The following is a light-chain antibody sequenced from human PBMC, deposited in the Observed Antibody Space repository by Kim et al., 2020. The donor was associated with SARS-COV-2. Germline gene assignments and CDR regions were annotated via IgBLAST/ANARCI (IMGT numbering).Light chain of an antibody. CDR3: QHYNNFPLI. V-gene: IGKV3-15*01. J-gene: IGKJ4*01. CDR1: QSVSSN. CDR2: GAS. Sequence: ERVMTQSPATLSVSPGERATLSCRASQSVSSNLAWYQQKPGQAPSLLIYGASTRATGIPARFSGSGSGTEFTLTISSLQSEDIAVYYCQHYNNFPLIFGGGTKVDIK.